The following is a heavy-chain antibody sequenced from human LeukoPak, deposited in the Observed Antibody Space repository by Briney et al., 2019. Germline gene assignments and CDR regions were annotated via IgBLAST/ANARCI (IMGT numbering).Heavy chain of an antibody. CDR2: IYYSGST. CDR1: GGSISSYY. Sequence: PSETLSLTCTVSGGSISSYYWSWIRQPPGKGLEWIGYIYYSGSTNYNPSLKSRVTISVDTSKNQFSLKLSSVTAADTAVYYCARFDPAYYDSSGSGGYFDYWGQVTLVTVSS. CDR3: ARFDPAYYDSSGSGGYFDY. J-gene: IGHJ4*02. D-gene: IGHD3-22*01. V-gene: IGHV4-59*01.